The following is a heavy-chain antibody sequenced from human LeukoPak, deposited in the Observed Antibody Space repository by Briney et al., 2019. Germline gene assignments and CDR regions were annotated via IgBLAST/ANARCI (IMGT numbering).Heavy chain of an antibody. V-gene: IGHV3-23*01. CDR1: GFTFSSYG. CDR3: AKDDAWLRFGE. CDR2: ISPSGDIA. J-gene: IGHJ4*02. D-gene: IGHD3-10*01. Sequence: GGSLRLSCAASGFTFSSYGMNWVRQAPGKGLEWVSGISPSGDIAYYADSVKGRFTISRDNSKNTLYLEVISLTAEDTAVYYCAKDDAWLRFGEWSQGTLVTVSS.